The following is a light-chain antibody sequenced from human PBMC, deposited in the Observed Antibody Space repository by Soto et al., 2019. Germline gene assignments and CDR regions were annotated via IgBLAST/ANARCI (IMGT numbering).Light chain of an antibody. Sequence: IQLTQSPSSLSASVGDRVTITCRASQGIINYLAWYQQKPGKAPKLLIYGASTLQSGVPSRFGGSGSGTDFTLTFSSLQPEDFATYYCQQLFIYPPTFGPGTKVDI. CDR3: QQLFIYPPT. J-gene: IGKJ3*01. CDR2: GAS. CDR1: QGIINY. V-gene: IGKV1-9*01.